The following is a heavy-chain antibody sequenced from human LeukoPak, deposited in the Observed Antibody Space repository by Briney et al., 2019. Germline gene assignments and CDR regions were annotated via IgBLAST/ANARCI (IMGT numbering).Heavy chain of an antibody. CDR2: IYHSGST. CDR1: GGSISSGGYS. D-gene: IGHD3-22*01. Sequence: SQTLSLTCAVSGGSISSGGYSWSWIRQPPGKGLEWIGYIYHSGSTYYNPSLKSRVTISVDRSKNQFSLKLSSVTAADTAMYYCARDIRAYYYESSGYAFDYWGQGTLVTVSS. J-gene: IGHJ4*02. CDR3: ARDIRAYYYESSGYAFDY. V-gene: IGHV4-30-2*01.